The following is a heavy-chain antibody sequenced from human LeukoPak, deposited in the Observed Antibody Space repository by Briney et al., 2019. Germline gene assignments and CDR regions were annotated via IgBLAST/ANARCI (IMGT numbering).Heavy chain of an antibody. Sequence: GGSLRLSCAASGFTFRTYWMHWVRQVPGKGLVWVSRINGDGTSTNYADSVKGRFTISRDNAKSTLYLQMNSLRAEDTAVYYCARAAHYSNDAFDIWGQGTMVTVSS. CDR2: INGDGTST. V-gene: IGHV3-74*01. CDR3: ARAAHYSNDAFDI. J-gene: IGHJ3*02. CDR1: GFTFRTYW. D-gene: IGHD4-11*01.